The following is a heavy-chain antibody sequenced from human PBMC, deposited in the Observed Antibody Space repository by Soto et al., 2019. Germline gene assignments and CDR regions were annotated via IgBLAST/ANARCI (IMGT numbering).Heavy chain of an antibody. CDR2: INPATGAA. J-gene: IGHJ3*02. CDR3: ARGGGVGVAGSAAFDM. Sequence: QLHLVQSGAVVKKPGASVTVSCSASGYPVTAYYMHWVRQAPGRGLEWMGGINPATGAAKYTQTFPGRVTMARDTSTGTVFLELSGLTSEDPAVFYWARGGGVGVAGSAAFDMWGQGTLVTVSS. CDR1: GYPVTAYY. D-gene: IGHD3-3*01. V-gene: IGHV1-2*02.